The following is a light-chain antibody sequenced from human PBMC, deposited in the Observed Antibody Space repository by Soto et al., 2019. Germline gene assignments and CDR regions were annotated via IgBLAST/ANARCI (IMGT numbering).Light chain of an antibody. CDR2: DVS. CDR3: NSYTSRSTDV. CDR1: SSDVGGYNY. Sequence: QSVLTQPASVSGSPGQSITISCTGTSSDVGGYNYVYWYQQHPGQAPKLMIYDVSNRPSGVSNRFSGSKSGNTASLTISGLQAEDEADYYCNSYTSRSTDVFGTGTKLTVL. J-gene: IGLJ1*01. V-gene: IGLV2-14*01.